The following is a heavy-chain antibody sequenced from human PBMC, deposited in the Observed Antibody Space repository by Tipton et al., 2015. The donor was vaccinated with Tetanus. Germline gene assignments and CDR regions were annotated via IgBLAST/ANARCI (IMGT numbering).Heavy chain of an antibody. V-gene: IGHV4-30-2*01. CDR3: ARATSTGPAYNWFDP. CDR1: GGSISSGGYS. J-gene: IGHJ5*02. CDR2: MYYSGTT. D-gene: IGHD2-8*02. Sequence: TLSLTCAVSGGSISSGGYSWTWIRQPPGKGLQWIGYMYYSGTTHYNPSLKSRVTISIDRSKNQLSLKLTSVTAADTAVYYCARATSTGPAYNWFDPWGQGTLVPVSS.